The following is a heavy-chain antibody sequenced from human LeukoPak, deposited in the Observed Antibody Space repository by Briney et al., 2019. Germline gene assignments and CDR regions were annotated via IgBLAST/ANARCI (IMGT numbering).Heavy chain of an antibody. CDR2: ISSSGDTI. J-gene: IGHJ4*02. Sequence: PGGSLRLSCTASGFTFSDYYTSWIRQAPGKGLEWVSYISSSGDTIYYADPVKGRFTISRDNAKNSLYLQMKSLRVEDTAVYYCAKDYGDYFDYWGRGTLVTVSS. V-gene: IGHV3-11*01. CDR3: AKDYGDYFDY. D-gene: IGHD4-17*01. CDR1: GFTFSDYY.